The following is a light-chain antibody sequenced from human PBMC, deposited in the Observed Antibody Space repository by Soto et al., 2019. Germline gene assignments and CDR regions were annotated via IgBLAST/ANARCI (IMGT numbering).Light chain of an antibody. J-gene: IGLJ1*01. CDR2: EVT. Sequence: QSALTQPASVSGSPEQSMAISCIGTSSDVGIYNYVSWYQQHPGKVPKLIIYEVTNRPSGVSNRFSGSKSGNTASLIISGLQAEDEADYYCTSYTTSSTRVFGTGTKVTVL. CDR3: TSYTTSSTRV. CDR1: SSDVGIYNY. V-gene: IGLV2-14*01.